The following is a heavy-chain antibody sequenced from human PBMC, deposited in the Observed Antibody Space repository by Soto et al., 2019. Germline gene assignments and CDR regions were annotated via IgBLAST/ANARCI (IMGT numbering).Heavy chain of an antibody. J-gene: IGHJ5*02. CDR1: GIPFSSFG. Sequence: QVHLVESGGGVVQPGRSLRLSCAAAGIPFSSFGMHWVRQGPGKGLEWVAGISHTGSNQYYSDSVKGRFTTSKDNSKNTLYLQMDSLRPEDTAVYYCAKDFVTSPLPWGQGTLVTVSS. D-gene: IGHD2-21*01. CDR2: ISHTGSNQ. V-gene: IGHV3-30*18. CDR3: AKDFVTSPLP.